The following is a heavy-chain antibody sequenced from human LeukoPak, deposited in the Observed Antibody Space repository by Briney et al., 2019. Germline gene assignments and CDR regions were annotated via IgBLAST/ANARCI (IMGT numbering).Heavy chain of an antibody. Sequence: GGSLRLSCAASGFTFSSYEMNWVRQVAGKGLEWVSYISTSASTIYYADSVKGRFTISRDNAKNSLYLQMNNLRVEDTAVYYCARTLVRGVMGIGYWGQGTLVTVSS. V-gene: IGHV3-48*03. D-gene: IGHD3-10*01. CDR3: ARTLVRGVMGIGY. CDR1: GFTFSSYE. J-gene: IGHJ4*02. CDR2: ISTSASTI.